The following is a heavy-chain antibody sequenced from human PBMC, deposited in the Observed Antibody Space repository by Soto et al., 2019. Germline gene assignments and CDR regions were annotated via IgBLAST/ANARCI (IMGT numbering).Heavy chain of an antibody. CDR1: GITFSNYV. V-gene: IGHV3-23*01. J-gene: IGHJ5*01. CDR2: ISGSGGST. CDR3: ATGLKEEEAFWSGDN. D-gene: IGHD3-3*01. Sequence: EVHLLESGGDLVQPGGSLRLSCAASGITFSNYVMSWVRQAPGKGLEWVSIISGSGGSTYYADSVKGRFTISRDNSKNTPYLQMNRPRAEDAAVYYSATGLKEEEAFWSGDN.